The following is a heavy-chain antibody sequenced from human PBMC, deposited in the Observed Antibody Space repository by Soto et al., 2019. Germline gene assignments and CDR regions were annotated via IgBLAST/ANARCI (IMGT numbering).Heavy chain of an antibody. Sequence: EVQLLESGGDLVQPGGSLRLSCAAAGFMFSSYGMSWVRQAPGKGLQWVATIHPSGGSTHYAESVRGRFTISRDNSRATLYLQMNSLRAEDTAVYYCAKDPSPGPPDCWGQGALVTVSS. J-gene: IGHJ4*02. CDR1: GFMFSSYG. D-gene: IGHD2-8*02. CDR3: AKDPSPGPPDC. V-gene: IGHV3-23*01. CDR2: IHPSGGST.